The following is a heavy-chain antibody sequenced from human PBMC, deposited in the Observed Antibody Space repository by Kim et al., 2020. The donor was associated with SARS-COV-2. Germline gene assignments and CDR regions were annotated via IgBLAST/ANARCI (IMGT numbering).Heavy chain of an antibody. V-gene: IGHV1-3*01. CDR2: INVGYGNT. CDR3: ARDGTTRNGGYYFDY. Sequence: ASVKVSCKASGYTFTSYAMHWVRQAPGQGLEWMGWINVGYGNTKYLQKFQGRVTITRDTSASTAYMGLSSLRSEDTAVYYCARDGTTRNGGYYFDYWGQGALVTVSS. D-gene: IGHD1-1*01. J-gene: IGHJ4*02. CDR1: GYTFTSYA.